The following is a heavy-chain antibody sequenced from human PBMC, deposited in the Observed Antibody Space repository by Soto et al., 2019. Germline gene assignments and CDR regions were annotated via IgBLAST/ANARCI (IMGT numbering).Heavy chain of an antibody. D-gene: IGHD6-13*01. CDR2: ISGRGDSK. CDR3: AKGADLNIALAGVLFDH. CDR1: GFSFSSYA. Sequence: EVQLLESGGGLVQPGGSLRLSCVASGFSFSSYAMSWVRQAPGKGLEWVSGISGRGDSKYYADSVKGRFTISRDNSKNTLHVQINTLRAEDTAVYYCAKGADLNIALAGVLFDHWGQGSQVTVSS. V-gene: IGHV3-23*01. J-gene: IGHJ4*02.